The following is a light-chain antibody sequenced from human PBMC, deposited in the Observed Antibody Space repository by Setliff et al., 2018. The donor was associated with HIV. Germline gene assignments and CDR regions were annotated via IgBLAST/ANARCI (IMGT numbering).Light chain of an antibody. J-gene: IGLJ1*01. CDR2: EVY. CDR3: SSYISSSTLYV. Sequence: QSVLAQPASVSGSPGQSITISCTGTSSDIGGYNYVSWYRHHPGKAPKLMIYEVYNRPSGVSDCFSGSKSGNTASLTISGLQAEDEADYYCSSYISSSTLYVFGTGTKVTVL. V-gene: IGLV2-14*01. CDR1: SSDIGGYNY.